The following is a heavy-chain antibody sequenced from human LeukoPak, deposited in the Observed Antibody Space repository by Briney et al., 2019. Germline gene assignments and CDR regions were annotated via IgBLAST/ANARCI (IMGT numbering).Heavy chain of an antibody. CDR1: GFTFSSYA. CDR2: ISSSSSYI. V-gene: IGHV3-21*01. Sequence: KSGGSLRLSCAASGFTFSSYAMSWVRQPPGEGLGWVSSISSSSSYIYYADSVKGRFTISRDNDKNSLYLQMNSLRAEDTAVYYCARDTRGVRGVITKFFDYWGQGTLVTVSS. CDR3: ARDTRGVRGVITKFFDY. J-gene: IGHJ4*02. D-gene: IGHD3-10*01.